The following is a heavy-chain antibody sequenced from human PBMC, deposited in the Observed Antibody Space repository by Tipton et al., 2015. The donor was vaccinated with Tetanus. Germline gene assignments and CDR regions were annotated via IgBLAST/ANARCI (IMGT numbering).Heavy chain of an antibody. CDR2: LYYTGSV. Sequence: TLSLTCTVSGGSVNIASYSWSWIRRPPGKGLEWIGNLYYTGSVHDNPSLQRRVTISADASKNQFSLKLSSVTAADTAVYYCARGDMVRGVIWFDPWGQGTLVTVSS. D-gene: IGHD3-10*01. CDR1: GGSVNIASYS. J-gene: IGHJ5*02. CDR3: ARGDMVRGVIWFDP. V-gene: IGHV4-61*01.